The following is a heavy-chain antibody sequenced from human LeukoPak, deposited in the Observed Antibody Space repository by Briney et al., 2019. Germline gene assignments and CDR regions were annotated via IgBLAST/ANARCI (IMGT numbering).Heavy chain of an antibody. CDR1: GFALSIYE. J-gene: IGHJ3*02. CDR2: ISSSGSYI. V-gene: IGHV3-48*03. CDR3: ARDPGYSSTGVDAFDI. D-gene: IGHD6-13*01. Sequence: GGSLRLSCTASGFALSIYEMDWVRQAPGKGLEWVSYISSSGSYIQYAESVKGRFTISRDNAEKSLFLQMNSLRDEGTAVYYCARDPGYSSTGVDAFDIWGRGTMVTVSS.